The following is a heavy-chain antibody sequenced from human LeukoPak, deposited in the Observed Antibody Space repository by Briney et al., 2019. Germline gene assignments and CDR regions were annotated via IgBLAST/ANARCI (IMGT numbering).Heavy chain of an antibody. V-gene: IGHV3-15*01. Sequence: SGGSLRLSCAASGLTFTNARMTWVRQAPGKGLEWVGRITTKTDGGSGTAVYAAPVKGRFTISRDDSKNTLFLQMNNLETEDTAVYYCSTLERGRLEYWGQGTLVTVSS. CDR1: GLTFTNAR. CDR2: ITTKTDGGSGTA. J-gene: IGHJ4*02. CDR3: STLERGRLEY. D-gene: IGHD1-1*01.